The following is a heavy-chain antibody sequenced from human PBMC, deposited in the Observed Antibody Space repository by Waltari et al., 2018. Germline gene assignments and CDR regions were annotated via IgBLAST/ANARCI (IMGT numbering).Heavy chain of an antibody. CDR1: GYSISSGYY. D-gene: IGHD3-22*01. CDR3: ASRIDYYDSSGDY. Sequence: QVQLQESGPGLVKPSETLSLTCAVSGYSISSGYYWGWIRQPPGKGLEWIGSIYHSGSTYYNPSRKSRVTISVDTSKNQCSLKLSSVTAADTAVYYCASRIDYYDSSGDYWGQGTLVTVSS. CDR2: IYHSGST. J-gene: IGHJ4*02. V-gene: IGHV4-38-2*01.